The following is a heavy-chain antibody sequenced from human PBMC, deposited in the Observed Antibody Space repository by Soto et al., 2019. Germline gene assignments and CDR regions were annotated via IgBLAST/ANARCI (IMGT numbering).Heavy chain of an antibody. J-gene: IGHJ6*02. V-gene: IGHV1-18*01. Sequence: GASVKVSCKASGYTFTSYGISWVRQAPGQGLEWMGWISAYNGNTNYAQKLQGRVTMTTDTSTSTAYMELRSLRSDDTAVYCCARESGYSHYYYGMDVWGQGTTVTVSS. CDR3: ARESGYSHYYYGMDV. D-gene: IGHD5-18*01. CDR2: ISAYNGNT. CDR1: GYTFTSYG.